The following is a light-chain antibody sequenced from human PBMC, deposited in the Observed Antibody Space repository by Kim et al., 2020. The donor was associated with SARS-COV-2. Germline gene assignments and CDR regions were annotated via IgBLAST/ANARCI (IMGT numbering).Light chain of an antibody. Sequence: SYELTQPPSVSVSPGQTASITCSGDKLEDKCTYWYQQKPGQAPVLVIYEDNKRPSGIPDRFSASNSGNTATLTISGGQAVDEADYYCQAWGTRTVVFGGGTQLTVL. CDR2: EDN. V-gene: IGLV3-1*01. CDR3: QAWGTRTVV. J-gene: IGLJ2*01. CDR1: KLEDKC.